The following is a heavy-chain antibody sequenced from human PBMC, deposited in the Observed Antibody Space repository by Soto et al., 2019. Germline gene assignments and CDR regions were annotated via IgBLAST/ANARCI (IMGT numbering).Heavy chain of an antibody. CDR2: IYTSGST. CDR3: ARDGWYDPEHAFDI. Sequence: QVQLQESGPGLVKPSETLSLTCTVSGGSISSYYWSWIRQPDGKGLEWIGRIYTSGSTNYNPALQSRVTRLVDASKNQFSLKLSSVTAADTAVYYCARDGWYDPEHAFDILVQGTMVTVSS. D-gene: IGHD2-15*01. CDR1: GGSISSYY. J-gene: IGHJ3*02. V-gene: IGHV4-4*07.